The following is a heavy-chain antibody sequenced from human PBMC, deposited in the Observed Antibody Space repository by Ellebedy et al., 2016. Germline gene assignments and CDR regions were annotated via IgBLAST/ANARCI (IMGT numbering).Heavy chain of an antibody. CDR1: GFTFDDYA. D-gene: IGHD3-10*01. Sequence: SLKISCAASGFTFDDYAMHWVRQAPGKGLEWVSGISWNSGSIGYADSVKGRFTISRDNAKNSLYLQMNSLRAEDTALYYCAKGNMVRGPPDYWGQGTLVTVSS. J-gene: IGHJ4*02. V-gene: IGHV3-9*01. CDR2: ISWNSGSI. CDR3: AKGNMVRGPPDY.